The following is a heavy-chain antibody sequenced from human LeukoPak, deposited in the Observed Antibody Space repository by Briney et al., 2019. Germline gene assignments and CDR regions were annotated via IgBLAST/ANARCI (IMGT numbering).Heavy chain of an antibody. V-gene: IGHV4-59*01. J-gene: IGHJ5*02. Sequence: PSETLPLTCTVSSGSISSYYWSWIRQPPGKGLEWIGYIYSSGSTNYNPSLKSRVTISVDTSKNQFSLKLSSVTAADTAVYYCARPWHDSSIVGFDPWGQGTLVTVSS. CDR3: ARPWHDSSIVGFDP. D-gene: IGHD4-11*01. CDR1: SGSISSYY. CDR2: IYSSGST.